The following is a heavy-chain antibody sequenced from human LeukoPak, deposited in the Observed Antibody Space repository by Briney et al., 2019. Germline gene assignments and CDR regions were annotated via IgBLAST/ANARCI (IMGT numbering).Heavy chain of an antibody. CDR3: ARRYCSSTSCHYFDY. D-gene: IGHD2-2*01. CDR1: GYTFSIYD. V-gene: IGHV1-8*01. Sequence: ASVEVSCKASGYTFSIYDINWVRQATGQGLEWMGWMNPNSGNTGYAQKFQGRVTMTRNTSISTAYMDLSSLRSEDTAVYYCARRYCSSTSCHYFDYWGQGTLVTVSS. CDR2: MNPNSGNT. J-gene: IGHJ4*02.